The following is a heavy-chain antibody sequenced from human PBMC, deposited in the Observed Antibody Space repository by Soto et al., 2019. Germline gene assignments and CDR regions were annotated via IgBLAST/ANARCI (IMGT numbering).Heavy chain of an antibody. J-gene: IGHJ4*02. Sequence: LRLSCAASGFTFSRYSMNWVRQAPGKGLEWVSSISSTTNYIYYADSMKGRFTVSRDDAKNSVYLDMNSLSAEDTAVYYCARESEDLTSNFDYWGQGTLVTVSS. CDR1: GFTFSRYS. CDR3: ARESEDLTSNFDY. V-gene: IGHV3-21*01. CDR2: ISSTTNYI.